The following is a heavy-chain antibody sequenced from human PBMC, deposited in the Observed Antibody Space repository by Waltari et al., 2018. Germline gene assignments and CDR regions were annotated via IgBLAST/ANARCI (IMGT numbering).Heavy chain of an antibody. CDR3: ARDPGGFDRRFDS. D-gene: IGHD3-16*01. V-gene: IGHV4-30-2*01. J-gene: IGHJ5*01. CDR2: INDSGST. Sequence: QLQLQESGPGLVKPSPTLSLPCAVSGASVVRGGPSWSWIRRPPGRGLEWIGYINDSGSTYYNPTLKSRVTISIDSSRNQFSLKLTSVTAADTAVYYCARDPGGFDRRFDSWGQGILVTVSS. CDR1: GASVVRGGPS.